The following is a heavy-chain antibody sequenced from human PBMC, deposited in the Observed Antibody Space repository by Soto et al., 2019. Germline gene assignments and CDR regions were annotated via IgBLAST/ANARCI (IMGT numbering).Heavy chain of an antibody. CDR2: ISYDGSNK. CDR3: ARELDGYNDYYYGMDV. CDR1: GFTFSSYA. D-gene: IGHD5-12*01. V-gene: IGHV3-30-3*01. J-gene: IGHJ6*02. Sequence: QVQLVESGGGVVQPGRSLRLSCAASGFTFSSYAMHWVRQAPGKGLEWVAVISYDGSNKYYADSVKGRFTISRDNSKKTLYLQMNSLRAEDTAVYYCARELDGYNDYYYGMDVWGQGTTVTVSS.